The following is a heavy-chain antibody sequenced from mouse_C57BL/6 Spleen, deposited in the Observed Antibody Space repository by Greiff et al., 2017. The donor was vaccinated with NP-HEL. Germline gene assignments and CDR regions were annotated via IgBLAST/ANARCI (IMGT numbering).Heavy chain of an antibody. CDR3: ARRGELRRGNYFDY. V-gene: IGHV1-20*01. J-gene: IGHJ2*01. CDR1: GYSFTGYF. D-gene: IGHD2-4*01. Sequence: VQLQQSGPELVKPGDSVKISCKASGYSFTGYFMNWVMQSHGKSLEWIGRINPYNGDTFYNQKFKGKATLTVDKSSSTAHMELRSLTSEDSAVYYCARRGELRRGNYFDYWGQGTTLTVSS. CDR2: INPYNGDT.